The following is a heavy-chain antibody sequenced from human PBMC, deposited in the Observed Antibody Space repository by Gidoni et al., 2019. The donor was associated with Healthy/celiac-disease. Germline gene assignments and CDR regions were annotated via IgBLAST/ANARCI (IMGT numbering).Heavy chain of an antibody. Sequence: QVQLVQSGAEVKKPGASVKVSCKASGYTFTSYAMHWVRQAPGQRLEWMGWINAGNGNTKYSQKFQGRVTITRDTSESTAYMELSSLRSEDTAVYYCARGHSGSYWEDFDYWGQGTLVTVSS. V-gene: IGHV1-3*01. CDR3: ARGHSGSYWEDFDY. CDR1: GYTFTSYA. CDR2: INAGNGNT. J-gene: IGHJ4*02. D-gene: IGHD1-26*01.